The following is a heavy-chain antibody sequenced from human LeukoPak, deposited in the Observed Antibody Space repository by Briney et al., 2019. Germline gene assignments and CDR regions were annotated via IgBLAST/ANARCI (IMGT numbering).Heavy chain of an antibody. D-gene: IGHD6-13*01. CDR2: IIPIFGTA. CDR1: GGTFSSYA. Sequence: ASVTVSCKASGGTFSSYAISWVRQAPGQRLEWMGGIIPIFGTANYAQKFQGRVTITADKSTSTAYMELSSLRSEDTAVYYCARSGQQLVRGAFDYWGQGTLVTVSS. V-gene: IGHV1-69*06. CDR3: ARSGQQLVRGAFDY. J-gene: IGHJ4*02.